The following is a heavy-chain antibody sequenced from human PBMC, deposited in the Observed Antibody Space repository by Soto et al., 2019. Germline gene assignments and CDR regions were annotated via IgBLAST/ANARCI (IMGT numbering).Heavy chain of an antibody. Sequence: QVQLQESGPGLVKPSGTLSLTCAVSGGSISSSNWWSWVRQPPGKGLEWIGEIYHSGSTNYNPSLKSRVTISVDKSKNQFSLKLSSVTAADTAVYYCARDPGERSSWLNSWFDPWGQGTLVTVSS. D-gene: IGHD6-13*01. CDR3: ARDPGERSSWLNSWFDP. J-gene: IGHJ5*02. V-gene: IGHV4-4*02. CDR1: GGSISSSNW. CDR2: IYHSGST.